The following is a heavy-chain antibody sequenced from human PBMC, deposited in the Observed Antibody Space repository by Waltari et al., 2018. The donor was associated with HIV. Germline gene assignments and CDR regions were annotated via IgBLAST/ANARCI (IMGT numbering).Heavy chain of an antibody. CDR2: VWQDGSNK. CDR1: GFTARNYG. Sequence: QVQLVESGGGVVQPGRSLRLSCAASGFTARNYGLHRVRQAPGKGLGWVAVVWQDGSNKYYGDSVKGRFTISRDNSKNTLELQMNSLRAEDTAVYYCARDVQGYCAGERCFYGMDVWGQGTTVTVSS. V-gene: IGHV3-33*01. CDR3: ARDVQGYCAGERCFYGMDV. J-gene: IGHJ6*02. D-gene: IGHD2-8*02.